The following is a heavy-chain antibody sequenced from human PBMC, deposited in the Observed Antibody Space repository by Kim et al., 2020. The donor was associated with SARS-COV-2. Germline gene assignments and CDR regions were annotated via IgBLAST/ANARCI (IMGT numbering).Heavy chain of an antibody. CDR2: DT. J-gene: IGHJ3*02. D-gene: IGHD6-25*01. CDR3: ARQEAAAFDI. Sequence: DTRYSPAFQGQITISADKAISTAYLQWSRLKASDTAMYYCARQEAAAFDIWGQGTMVTVAS. V-gene: IGHV5-51*01.